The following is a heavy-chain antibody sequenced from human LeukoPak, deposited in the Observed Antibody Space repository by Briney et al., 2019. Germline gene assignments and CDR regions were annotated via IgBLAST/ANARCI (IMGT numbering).Heavy chain of an antibody. V-gene: IGHV4-59*12. CDR3: ARFTYGPLDY. D-gene: IGHD3-10*01. CDR1: GGSISSYY. CDR2: IHYSGTTNY. Sequence: SKTLSLTCTVSGGSISSYYWSWIRQPPGKGLEWIGYIHYSGTTNYNYNPSLKSRVTMSVDTSKNQFSLKLSSVTAADTAVYYCARFTYGPLDYWGQGTLVTVSS. J-gene: IGHJ4*02.